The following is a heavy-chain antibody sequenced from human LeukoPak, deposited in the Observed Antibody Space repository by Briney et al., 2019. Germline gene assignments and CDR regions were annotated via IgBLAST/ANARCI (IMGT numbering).Heavy chain of an antibody. V-gene: IGHV3-30*18. D-gene: IGHD2-2*01. J-gene: IGHJ3*02. CDR3: AKDIVVVPAPDDAFDI. CDR2: ISYDGSNK. CDR1: GFTFSSYG. Sequence: PGGSLRLSCAASGFTFSSYGMHWVRQAPGKGLEWVAVISYDGSNKYYADSVKGRFTISRDNSKNTLYLQMNSLRAEDTAVYYCAKDIVVVPAPDDAFDIWGQGTMVTVSS.